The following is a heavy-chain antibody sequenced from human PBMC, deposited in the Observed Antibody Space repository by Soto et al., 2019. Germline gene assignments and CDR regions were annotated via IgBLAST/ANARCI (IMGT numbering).Heavy chain of an antibody. CDR3: ARDFGGWNNWFDP. J-gene: IGHJ5*02. Sequence: GGSLRLSCAASGFTFSSYVMHWVRQAPGKGLEWVAVISYDGTNEYYADSVKGRFTISRDNSKSTLYLQMNSLRPEDTAVYYCARDFGGWNNWFDPWGQGTLVTVSS. D-gene: IGHD6-19*01. CDR1: GFTFSSYV. CDR2: ISYDGTNE. V-gene: IGHV3-30-3*01.